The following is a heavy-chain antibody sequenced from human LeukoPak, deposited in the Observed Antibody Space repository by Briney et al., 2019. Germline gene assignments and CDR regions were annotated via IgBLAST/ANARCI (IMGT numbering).Heavy chain of an antibody. V-gene: IGHV1-46*01. CDR3: ARHQTEGYYDSSGSFDY. J-gene: IGHJ4*02. D-gene: IGHD3-22*01. CDR1: GYTFTRYF. CDR2: INPNGDST. Sequence: ASVKVSCKASGYTFTRYFMHWVRQAPGQGPEWMGIINPNGDSTSSAQKFQDRVTMARDTSTSIVYMELSSLRSEDTAIYYCARHQTEGYYDSSGSFDYWGQGTLVTVSS.